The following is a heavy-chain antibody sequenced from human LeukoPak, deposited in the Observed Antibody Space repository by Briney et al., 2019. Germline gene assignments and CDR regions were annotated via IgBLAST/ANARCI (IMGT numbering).Heavy chain of an antibody. CDR3: AKEGDHFDTSGRLGI. V-gene: IGHV3-30-3*01. J-gene: IGHJ4*02. CDR2: ISYDGSNK. CDR1: GFTFSSYA. D-gene: IGHD3-22*01. Sequence: GGSLRLSCAASGFTFSSYAMHWVRQAPGKGLEWVAVISYDGSNKYYADSVKGRFTISRDNSKNTLYLQMNSLRAEDTAVYYCAKEGDHFDTSGRLGIWGQGTPVTVSS.